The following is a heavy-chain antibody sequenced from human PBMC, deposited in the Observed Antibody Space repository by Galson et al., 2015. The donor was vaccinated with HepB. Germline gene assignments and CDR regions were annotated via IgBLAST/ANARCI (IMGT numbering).Heavy chain of an antibody. V-gene: IGHV3-21*01. CDR2: ISSSSSYI. Sequence: SLRLSCAASGFTFSSYSMNWVRQAPGKGLEWVSSISSSSSYIYYADSVKGRFTISRDNAKNSLYLQMNSLRAEDTAVYYCARDLSRTSYGVDYDILTGYSPLGAFDIWGQGTMVTVSS. CDR1: GFTFSSYS. CDR3: ARDLSRTSYGVDYDILTGYSPLGAFDI. J-gene: IGHJ3*02. D-gene: IGHD3-9*01.